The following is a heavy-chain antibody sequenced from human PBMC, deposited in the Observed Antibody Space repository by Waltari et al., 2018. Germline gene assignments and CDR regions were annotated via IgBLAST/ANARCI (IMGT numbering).Heavy chain of an antibody. CDR1: SGSFNAYF. CDR2: RSFSGTT. CDR3: ARTYLYYGSGRSELDY. J-gene: IGHJ4*02. V-gene: IGHV4-34*01. Sequence: QVRLEQWGADLLKPSETLSLTCAIYSGSFNAYFWTGIRQSPGGGLEWIGDRSFSGTTNYNPSLESRVSMSVDVSKNQFSLKLTSVTAADTAVYYCARTYLYYGSGRSELDYWGRGTLVTVSS. D-gene: IGHD3-10*01.